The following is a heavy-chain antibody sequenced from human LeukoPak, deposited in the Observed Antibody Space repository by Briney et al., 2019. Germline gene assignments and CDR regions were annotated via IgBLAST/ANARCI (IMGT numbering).Heavy chain of an antibody. Sequence: GGSLRLSCVGSGFTFNTYWMNWVRQAPGKGLEWVANIREDGSEIYYLDSVKGRFTIFRDNAKNSLYLQMNSLRAEDTAVYYCARGGSYSWFDSWGQGTPVTVSS. CDR3: ARGGSYSWFDS. V-gene: IGHV3-7*01. J-gene: IGHJ5*01. CDR1: GFTFNTYW. CDR2: IREDGSEI.